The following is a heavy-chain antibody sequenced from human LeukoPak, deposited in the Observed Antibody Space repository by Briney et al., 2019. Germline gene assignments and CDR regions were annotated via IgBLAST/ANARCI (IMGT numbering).Heavy chain of an antibody. J-gene: IGHJ5*02. CDR3: ARDSVRYSYGRYNWFDP. D-gene: IGHD5-18*01. CDR1: GYTFTSYG. CDR2: INPNSGGT. V-gene: IGHV1-2*02. Sequence: GASVKVSCKASGYTFTSYGISWVRQAPGQGLEWMGWINPNSGGTNYAQKFQGRVTMTRDTSISTAYMELSRLRSDDTAVYYCARDSVRYSYGRYNWFDPWGQGTLVTVSS.